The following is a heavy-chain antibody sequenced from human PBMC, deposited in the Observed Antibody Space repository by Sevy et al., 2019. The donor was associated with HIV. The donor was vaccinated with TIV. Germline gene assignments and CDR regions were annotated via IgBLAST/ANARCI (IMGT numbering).Heavy chain of an antibody. CDR3: ARVVYGDYVNYFDP. J-gene: IGHJ5*02. D-gene: IGHD4-17*01. CDR1: SGSISSSSYY. Sequence: SETLSLTCSVSSGSISSSSYYWGWIRQPPGKGLEWIGTIYSCGSTYYSPSLKSRVSISVGPSKNQFCLNWISVTAADTAVYYCARVVYGDYVNYFDPWGQGTLVTVSS. V-gene: IGHV4-39*01. CDR2: IYSCGST.